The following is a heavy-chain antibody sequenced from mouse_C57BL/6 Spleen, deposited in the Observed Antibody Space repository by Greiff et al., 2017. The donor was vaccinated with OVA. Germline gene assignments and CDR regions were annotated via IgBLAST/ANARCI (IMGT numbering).Heavy chain of an antibody. CDR2: IDPSDSYT. V-gene: IGHV1-69*01. J-gene: IGHJ2*01. D-gene: IGHD1-1*01. Sequence: VQLQQPGAELVMPGASVKLSCKASGYTFTSYWMHWVKQRPGQGLEWIGEIDPSDSYTNYNQKFKGKSTLTVDKSSSTAYMQLSSLTSEDSAVYYCARLGLDYYGSSFDYWGQGTTLTVSS. CDR1: GYTFTSYW. CDR3: ARLGLDYYGSSFDY.